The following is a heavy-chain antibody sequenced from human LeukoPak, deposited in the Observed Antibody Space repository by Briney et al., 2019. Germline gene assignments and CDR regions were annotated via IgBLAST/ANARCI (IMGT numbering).Heavy chain of an antibody. V-gene: IGHV4-31*03. CDR1: GGSISSGGCS. D-gene: IGHD5-12*01. J-gene: IGHJ4*02. CDR2: IYYSGST. Sequence: SETLSLTCTVSGGSISSGGCSWSWIRQHPGKGLEWIGYIYYSGSTYYNPSLKSRVTISVDTSKNQFSLKLSSVTAADTAVYYCARDRLGSGYSGYDTYYFDYWGQGTLVTVSS. CDR3: ARDRLGSGYSGYDTYYFDY.